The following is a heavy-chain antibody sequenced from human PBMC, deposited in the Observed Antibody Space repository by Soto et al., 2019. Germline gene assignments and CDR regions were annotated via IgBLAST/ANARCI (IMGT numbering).Heavy chain of an antibody. V-gene: IGHV3-33*06. D-gene: IGHD3-3*01. CDR2: MSYDGSHE. CDR3: AKGSXLRVVEAPLAILGGVDV. J-gene: IGHJ6*02. Sequence: GGSLRLSCVASGFTFSAYGMHWVRQAPGKGLEWVAVMSYDGSHEYYADSVKGRFTISRDNSKTILYLQMNSLRLEDTAVYYCAKGSXLRVVEAPLAILGGVDVWGPGAMVTVSS. CDR1: GFTFSAYG.